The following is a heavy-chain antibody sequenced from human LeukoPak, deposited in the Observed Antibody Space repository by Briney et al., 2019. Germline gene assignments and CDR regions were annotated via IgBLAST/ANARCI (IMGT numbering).Heavy chain of an antibody. Sequence: GASVKMSCKASGYTFTGYYMHWVRHAPAQGLEWMGWINPNSGGTNYAQKFQGRVTMTRDTSTSTVYMELSSLRAEDTAVYYCARLAGGETGLFDYWGQGTLVTVSS. V-gene: IGHV1-2*02. D-gene: IGHD3-16*01. CDR1: GYTFTGYY. CDR2: INPNSGGT. CDR3: ARLAGGETGLFDY. J-gene: IGHJ4*02.